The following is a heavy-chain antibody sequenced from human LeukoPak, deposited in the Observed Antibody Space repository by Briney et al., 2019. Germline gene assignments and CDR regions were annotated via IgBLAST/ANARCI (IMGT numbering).Heavy chain of an antibody. J-gene: IGHJ4*02. V-gene: IGHV5-51*01. Sequence: GVSLKISSKGSGYRFTSYWIAWVRPMPGKGLEWMGIIYPGDCDTRDSPSFQGQVTISADKSISTAYPQWSSLKASDTAMYYCARRGQYYFDYWGRGTLVTVSS. D-gene: IGHD2-15*01. CDR1: GYRFTSYW. CDR2: IYPGDCDT. CDR3: ARRGQYYFDY.